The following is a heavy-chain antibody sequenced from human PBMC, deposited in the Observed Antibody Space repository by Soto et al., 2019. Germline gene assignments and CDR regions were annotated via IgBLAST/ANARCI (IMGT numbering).Heavy chain of an antibody. CDR3: ASRNYGSGSYVSGGWFDP. CDR1: GGTFSSYA. CDR2: IIPIFGTA. J-gene: IGHJ5*02. V-gene: IGHV1-69*01. Sequence: QVQLVQSGAEVKKPGSSVKVSCKASGGTFSSYAISWVLQAPGQGLEWMGGIIPIFGTANYAQKFQGRVTITADESTSTAYMELSSLRSEDTAVYYCASRNYGSGSYVSGGWFDPWGQGTLVTVSS. D-gene: IGHD3-10*01.